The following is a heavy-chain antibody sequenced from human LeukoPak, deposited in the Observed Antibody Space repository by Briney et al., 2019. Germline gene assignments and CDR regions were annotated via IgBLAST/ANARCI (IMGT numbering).Heavy chain of an antibody. CDR3: ARVRVSSYYGMDI. J-gene: IGHJ6*02. CDR1: GFMFTSYW. D-gene: IGHD2/OR15-2a*01. CDR2: INQDESEK. V-gene: IGHV3-7*05. Sequence: PGGSLRLSCAASGFMFTSYWMSWVRQAPGKGLEWMANINQDESEKYYVDSVKGRFTISRDNAKNSLYLQMNSLRAEDTAVYYCARVRVSSYYGMDIWGQGATVTVSS.